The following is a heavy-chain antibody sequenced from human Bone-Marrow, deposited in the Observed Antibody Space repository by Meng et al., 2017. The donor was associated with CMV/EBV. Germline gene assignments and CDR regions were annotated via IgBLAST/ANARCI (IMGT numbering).Heavy chain of an antibody. Sequence: SVKVSCKASGGTFSSYAISWVRQAPGQGLEWMGGIIPIFGTANYAQKFQGRVTITTDESTNTAYMELSSLRSEDTAVYYCARGLGKRYYDSSGYIEVYFDYWGQGTLVTVSS. D-gene: IGHD3-22*01. CDR1: GGTFSSYA. J-gene: IGHJ4*02. V-gene: IGHV1-69*05. CDR3: ARGLGKRYYDSSGYIEVYFDY. CDR2: IIPIFGTA.